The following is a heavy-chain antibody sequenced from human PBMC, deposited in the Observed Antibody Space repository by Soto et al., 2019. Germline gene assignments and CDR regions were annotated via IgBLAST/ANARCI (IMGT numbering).Heavy chain of an antibody. J-gene: IGHJ6*03. Sequence: EVQLVESGGGLVQPGGSLRLSCAASGFTFSSYSMNWVRQAPGKGLEWVSYIHTSSRTMYYADSVKGRFTISRDNAKNSLYLQMNSLRVEDTAVYYCARGGYCTNGVCSDYWYYMDVWGKGTTVTVSS. D-gene: IGHD2-8*01. CDR3: ARGGYCTNGVCSDYWYYMDV. CDR2: IHTSSRTM. V-gene: IGHV3-48*01. CDR1: GFTFSSYS.